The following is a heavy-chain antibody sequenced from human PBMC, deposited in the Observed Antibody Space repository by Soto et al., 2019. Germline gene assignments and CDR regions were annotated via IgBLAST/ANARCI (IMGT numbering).Heavy chain of an antibody. Sequence: ASVKVSCKASGYTFTSYDINWVRQATGQGLEWMGWMNPNSGNTGYAQKFQGRVTMTRNTSISTAYMELSSLRSEDTAVYYCARGIAYCSSTSCSQPDYYYYMDVWGKGTTVTVSS. J-gene: IGHJ6*03. CDR1: GYTFTSYD. D-gene: IGHD2-2*01. CDR2: MNPNSGNT. V-gene: IGHV1-8*01. CDR3: ARGIAYCSSTSCSQPDYYYYMDV.